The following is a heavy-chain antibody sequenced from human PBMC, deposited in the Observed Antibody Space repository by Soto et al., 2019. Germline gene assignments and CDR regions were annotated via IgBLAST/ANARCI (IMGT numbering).Heavy chain of an antibody. CDR3: ARDCGSSWDLYYYGIDV. D-gene: IGHD6-13*01. V-gene: IGHV3-7*05. Sequence: GGSLGSSVPPPEFTFSSFGMGWVPQAPGKGLEWVANIKQDGSEKYYVDSVKGRFTISRDNAKNSLYLQMNSLRAEDTAVYYCARDCGSSWDLYYYGIDVWGQGTTVTVSS. CDR2: IKQDGSEK. CDR1: EFTFSSFG. J-gene: IGHJ6*02.